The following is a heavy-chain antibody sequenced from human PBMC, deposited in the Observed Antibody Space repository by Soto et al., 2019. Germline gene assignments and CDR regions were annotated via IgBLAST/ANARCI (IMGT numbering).Heavy chain of an antibody. Sequence: QVQLVQSGAEVKKPGSSVKVSCKASGGTFSSYAISWVRQAPGQGLECMGGIIPIFGTANYAQKFQGRVTITADESTITAYMELSSLRSEDTAVYYCAIHNGDIRIAALPGYYYDCMDVGGQGTTVTVYS. J-gene: IGHJ6*02. D-gene: IGHD6-6*01. CDR2: IIPIFGTA. CDR1: GGTFSSYA. V-gene: IGHV1-69*01. CDR3: AIHNGDIRIAALPGYYYDCMDV.